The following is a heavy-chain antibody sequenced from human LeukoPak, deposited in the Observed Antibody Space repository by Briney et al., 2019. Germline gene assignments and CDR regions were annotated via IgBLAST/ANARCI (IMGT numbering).Heavy chain of an antibody. V-gene: IGHV3-7*04. J-gene: IGHJ4*02. D-gene: IGHD5-12*01. CDR1: GFPFSSYW. CDR2: IKEDGSEK. Sequence: GGSLRLSCAASGFPFSSYWMSWVRQTLGKGLEWVANIKEDGSEKYYVDSVKGRFTISRDNAKNSLYLQMNSLRSDDTAVYYCARGWLPRQRYFDYWGQGTLVTVSS. CDR3: ARGWLPRQRYFDY.